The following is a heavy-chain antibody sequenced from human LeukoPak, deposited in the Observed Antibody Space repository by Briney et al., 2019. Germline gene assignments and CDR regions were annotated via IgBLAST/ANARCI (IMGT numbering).Heavy chain of an antibody. Sequence: GGSLRLSCAASGFTFSDHYMDWVRQAPGKGLEWVGRTRNKANSYTTEYAASVKGRFTISRDDSENSLSLQMNSLRAEDTAVYYCANFGCSSTSCLDYWGQGTLVTVSS. D-gene: IGHD2-2*01. CDR1: GFTFSDHY. V-gene: IGHV3-72*01. J-gene: IGHJ4*02. CDR3: ANFGCSSTSCLDY. CDR2: TRNKANSYTT.